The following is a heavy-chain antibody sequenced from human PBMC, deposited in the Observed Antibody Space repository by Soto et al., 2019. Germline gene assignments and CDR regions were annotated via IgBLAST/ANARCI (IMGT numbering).Heavy chain of an antibody. CDR2: IYWDDDK. J-gene: IGHJ4*02. CDR1: GFSLSTSGVG. V-gene: IGHV2-5*02. D-gene: IGHD3-10*02. CDR3: ALFYGRDYFDY. Sequence: QITLKESGPTLVKPTQTLTLTCTFSGFSLSTSGVGVGWIRQPPGKALEWLALIYWDDDKRYSPSLKSRLTITQDTSNNQVVLTMTNMDPVDTATYYCALFYGRDYFDYWGQGTLVTVSS.